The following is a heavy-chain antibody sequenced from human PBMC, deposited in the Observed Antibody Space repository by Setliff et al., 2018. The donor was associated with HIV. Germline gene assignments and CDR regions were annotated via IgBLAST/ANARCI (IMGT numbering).Heavy chain of an antibody. CDR1: GDTLTKLS. CDR2: FDHEEGKI. Sequence: GASVKVSCKVSGDTLTKLSIYWVRQAPGKGLEWMGGFDHEEGKIIYAQKFQGRVSMTEDTSTDTAYMDLSSLRSDDTAVYYCAAPSSVYIFGVLTPVSFDYWGQGTLGTVS. V-gene: IGHV1-24*01. D-gene: IGHD3-3*02. J-gene: IGHJ4*02. CDR3: AAPSSVYIFGVLTPVSFDY.